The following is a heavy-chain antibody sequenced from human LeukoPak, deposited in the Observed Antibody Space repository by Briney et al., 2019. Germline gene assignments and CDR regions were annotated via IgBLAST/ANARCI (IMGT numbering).Heavy chain of an antibody. CDR2: ISGSGGST. CDR3: AKDSNYYGSGTYSKGPVDY. V-gene: IGHV3-23*01. J-gene: IGHJ4*02. Sequence: PGGSLRLSCATSGFTFSNYAMSWVRQAPGKGLEWASVISGSGGSTYYADSVKGRFTISRDNSKNTLYLQMNSLRAEDTAVYYCAKDSNYYGSGTYSKGPVDYWGQGTLVTVSS. CDR1: GFTFSNYA. D-gene: IGHD3-10*01.